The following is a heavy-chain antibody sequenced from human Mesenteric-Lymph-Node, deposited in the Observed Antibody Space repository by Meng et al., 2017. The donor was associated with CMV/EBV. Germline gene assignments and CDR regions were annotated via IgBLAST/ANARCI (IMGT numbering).Heavy chain of an antibody. J-gene: IGHJ4*02. CDR3: AKVRDIVIVPAANPLDY. CDR2: ISGSGGST. Sequence: GGSLRLSCAASGFTFSNYAMSWVRQAPGKGLEWVSDISGSGGSTYYADSVKGRFTISRDNSKNTLYQQMNSLRAEDTAVYYCAKVRDIVIVPAANPLDYWGQGTLVTVSS. CDR1: GFTFSNYA. V-gene: IGHV3-23*01. D-gene: IGHD2-2*01.